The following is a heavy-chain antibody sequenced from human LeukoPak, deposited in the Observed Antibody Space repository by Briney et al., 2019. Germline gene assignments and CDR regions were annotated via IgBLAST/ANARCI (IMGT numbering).Heavy chain of an antibody. Sequence: GGSLRLSCAASGFTFSTHAMSWVRQAPGKGLEWVAAISYGGDITFYAPSVQGRFTISRDNSKDTLYVQMHSLRAEDTAIYYCAKELRSGGVVTNFDYWGQGTLVIVSP. CDR1: GFTFSTHA. J-gene: IGHJ4*02. CDR2: ISYGGDIT. CDR3: AKELRSGGVVTNFDY. D-gene: IGHD4-23*01. V-gene: IGHV3-23*01.